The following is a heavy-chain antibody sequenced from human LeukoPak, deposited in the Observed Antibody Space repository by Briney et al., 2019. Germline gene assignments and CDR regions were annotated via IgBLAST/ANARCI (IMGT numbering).Heavy chain of an antibody. Sequence: GGSLRLSCAASGFTFSNAWMNWVRQAPGKGLEWVGRIKSKAVGGTIDYASHEKGRFTISRDDSKNTLYLQMNSLKTEDTAVYYCTTQWLLHNFGYWSQGTLVIVSS. V-gene: IGHV3-15*01. D-gene: IGHD3-22*01. CDR2: IKSKAVGGTI. CDR1: GFTFSNAW. CDR3: TTQWLLHNFGY. J-gene: IGHJ4*02.